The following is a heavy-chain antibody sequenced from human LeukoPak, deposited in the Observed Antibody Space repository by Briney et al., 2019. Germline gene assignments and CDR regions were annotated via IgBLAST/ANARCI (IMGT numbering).Heavy chain of an antibody. Sequence: RSGGSLRLSCAASGFTFSDYYMSWIRQAPGKGLEWVSSISSSSSYIYYADSVKGRFTISRDNAKNSLYLQMNSLRAEDTAVYYCARNKKGDRYTYGHDYWGQGTPVTVSS. CDR1: GFTFSDYY. CDR3: ARNKKGDRYTYGHDY. D-gene: IGHD5-18*01. CDR2: ISSSSSYI. V-gene: IGHV3-11*06. J-gene: IGHJ4*02.